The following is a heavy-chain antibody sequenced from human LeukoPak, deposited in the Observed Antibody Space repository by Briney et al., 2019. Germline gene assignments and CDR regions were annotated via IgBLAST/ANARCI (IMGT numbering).Heavy chain of an antibody. CDR3: ARGDARGYSYGHFHFDH. D-gene: IGHD5-18*01. V-gene: IGHV4-59*01. CDR2: IYYSGST. Sequence: SETLSLTCSVSGGSIRSYYWSWIRQPPGKWLEWIGYIYYSGSTNYNPSLKSRVTVSVGTSKNQFSLKLSSVTAADTAVYYCARGDARGYSYGHFHFDHWGHGTLVTVSS. CDR1: GGSIRSYY. J-gene: IGHJ4*01.